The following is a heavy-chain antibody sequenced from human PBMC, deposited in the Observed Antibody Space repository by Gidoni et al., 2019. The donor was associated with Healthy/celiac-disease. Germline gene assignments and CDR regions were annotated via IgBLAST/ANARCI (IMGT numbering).Heavy chain of an antibody. CDR1: GFTFDDYA. D-gene: IGHD1-1*01. J-gene: IGHJ6*02. CDR3: AILLTAGTTIYGMDV. Sequence: EVQLVESGGGLVQPGRSLRLSCAASGFTFDDYAMHWVRQAPGKGLEWVSGISWNSGSIGYADSVKGRFTISRDNAKNSLYLQMNSLRAKDTALYYCAILLTAGTTIYGMDVWGQGTTVTVSS. V-gene: IGHV3-9*01. CDR2: ISWNSGSI.